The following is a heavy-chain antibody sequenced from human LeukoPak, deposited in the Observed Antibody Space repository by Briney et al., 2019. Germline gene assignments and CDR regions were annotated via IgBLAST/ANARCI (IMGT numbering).Heavy chain of an antibody. Sequence: GASVKVSCKASGYTFTGYYMHWVRQAPGQGLEWMGWINPNSGGTNYAQKFQGRVTMTRDTSISTAYMELSRLRSDDTAVYYCARDYNDILTGYYVGDYWGRGTLVTVSS. D-gene: IGHD3-9*01. CDR1: GYTFTGYY. CDR3: ARDYNDILTGYYVGDY. CDR2: INPNSGGT. V-gene: IGHV1-2*02. J-gene: IGHJ4*02.